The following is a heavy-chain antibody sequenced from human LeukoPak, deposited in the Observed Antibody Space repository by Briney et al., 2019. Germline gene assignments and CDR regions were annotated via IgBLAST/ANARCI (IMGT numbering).Heavy chain of an antibody. CDR1: GGSISSYY. Sequence: SETLSLTCTVSGGSISSYYWSWIRQPPGKGLEWIGYIYYSGSTNYNPSLKSRVTISVDTSKNQSSLKLSSVTAADTAVYYCASAGYSTYYFDYWGQGTLVTVSS. J-gene: IGHJ4*02. V-gene: IGHV4-59*01. D-gene: IGHD5-18*01. CDR2: IYYSGST. CDR3: ASAGYSTYYFDY.